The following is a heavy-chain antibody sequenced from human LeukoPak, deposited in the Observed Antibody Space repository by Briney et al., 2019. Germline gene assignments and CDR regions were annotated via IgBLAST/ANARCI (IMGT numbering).Heavy chain of an antibody. CDR2: INPSGGTT. CDR3: ATEQGVTPFGY. Sequence: ASVKVSCKASGYTFTSYYMHWVRQAPGQGLEWMGIINPSGGTTSYAQKFQGRVTMTEDTSTDTAYMELSSLRSEDTAVYYCATEQGVTPFGYWGQGTLVTVSS. V-gene: IGHV1-46*01. D-gene: IGHD2-21*02. CDR1: GYTFTSYY. J-gene: IGHJ4*02.